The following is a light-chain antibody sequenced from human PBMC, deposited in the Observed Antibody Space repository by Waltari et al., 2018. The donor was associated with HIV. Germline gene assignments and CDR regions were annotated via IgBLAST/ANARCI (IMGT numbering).Light chain of an antibody. Sequence: QSALTQPPSVSGSLGQSVTISCTGTSRDVGNYHDVSWYQQFPGTAPKLMIYDVSNRPSGVPDRFSGSKSGNTASLTISGLQAEDEADYYCSSFTTSITVVFGGGTKLTVL. CDR1: SRDVGNYHD. J-gene: IGLJ2*01. V-gene: IGLV2-18*02. CDR2: DVS. CDR3: SSFTTSITVV.